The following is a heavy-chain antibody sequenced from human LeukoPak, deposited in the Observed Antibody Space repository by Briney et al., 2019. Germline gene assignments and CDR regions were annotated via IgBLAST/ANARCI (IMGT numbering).Heavy chain of an antibody. CDR3: AKGRLGELSLFPD. D-gene: IGHD3-16*02. CDR2: ITDSGSTI. J-gene: IGHJ4*02. CDR1: GFTFSTYE. V-gene: IGHV3-48*03. Sequence: GGSLRLSCAASGFTFSTYEMNWVRQAPGKGLEWVSYITDSGSTIYYADSVKGRFTISRDNAKNSLYLQMNSLRAEDTAVYYCAKGRLGELSLFPDWGQGTLVTVSS.